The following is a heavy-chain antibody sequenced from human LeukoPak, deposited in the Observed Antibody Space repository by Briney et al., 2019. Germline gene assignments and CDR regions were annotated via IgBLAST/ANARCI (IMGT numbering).Heavy chain of an antibody. V-gene: IGHV1-2*02. CDR2: INPNTGGT. Sequence: ASVKVSCKASGYTFTGYYMHWVRQAPGQGLEWMGWINPNTGGTSYAQNFQGRVTMTRDTSITTAYVELSRLRSDDTAVYYCAKEVLPAGGYYYVMDVWGQGTTVTVSS. D-gene: IGHD2-2*01. J-gene: IGHJ6*02. CDR3: AKEVLPAGGYYYVMDV. CDR1: GYTFTGYY.